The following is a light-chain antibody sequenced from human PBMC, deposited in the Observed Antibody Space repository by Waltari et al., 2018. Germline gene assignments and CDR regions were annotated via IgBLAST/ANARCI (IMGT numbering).Light chain of an antibody. Sequence: IQMTQSPSALSASVGDRVTISCRASQNIYSNLAWYQQKPGKAPKLLIYAASSLQSGIPSRFSGSGSGTDFTLTISSLQPEDSAAYYCEHYYDNPFTFGPGTKLDIK. J-gene: IGKJ3*01. V-gene: IGKV1-6*01. CDR3: EHYYDNPFT. CDR2: AAS. CDR1: QNIYSN.